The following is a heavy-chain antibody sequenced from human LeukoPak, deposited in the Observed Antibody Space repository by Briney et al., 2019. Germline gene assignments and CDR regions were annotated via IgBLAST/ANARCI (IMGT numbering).Heavy chain of an antibody. Sequence: GGSLRLSCAASGFTFTTYWMHSVRQAPGKGLVWVSRINTDGSSTSYADSVKGRFTISRNTAKNTLYLQMNSLRAGDTAVYYCARGDYAFDIWGQGTMVTVSS. CDR2: INTDGSST. CDR3: ARGDYAFDI. J-gene: IGHJ3*02. D-gene: IGHD2-21*01. CDR1: GFTFTTYW. V-gene: IGHV3-74*01.